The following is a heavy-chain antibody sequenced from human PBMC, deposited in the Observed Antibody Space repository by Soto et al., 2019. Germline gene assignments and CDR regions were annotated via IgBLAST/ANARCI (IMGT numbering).Heavy chain of an antibody. CDR2: ISVYTGNT. D-gene: IGHD2-8*01. V-gene: IGHV1-18*04. Sequence: QVQLVQSGGEVTKPGASVKVSCKSSGYTFTSYGVSWVRQAPGQGLEWLGWISVYTGNTKQAQKFQDRVTLNTEASTSTAYLELRNLRSDDTAVYDCARDRCTTDKCYTHHFDVWGQGTTVTVSS. CDR1: GYTFTSYG. CDR3: ARDRCTTDKCYTHHFDV. J-gene: IGHJ6*02.